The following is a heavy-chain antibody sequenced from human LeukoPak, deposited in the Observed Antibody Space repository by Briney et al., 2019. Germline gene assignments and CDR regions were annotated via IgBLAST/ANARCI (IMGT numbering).Heavy chain of an antibody. J-gene: IGHJ5*02. V-gene: IGHV4-38-2*02. CDR3: ARDSYDFWSGYYTFDP. CDR1: GYSISSGYY. D-gene: IGHD3-3*01. Sequence: KTSETLSLTCTVSGYSISSGYYWDWIRQPPGKGLEWIGSIYHSGSTYYNPSLKSRVTISVDTSKNQFSLKLSSVTAADTAVYYCARDSYDFWSGYYTFDPWGQGTLVTVSS. CDR2: IYHSGST.